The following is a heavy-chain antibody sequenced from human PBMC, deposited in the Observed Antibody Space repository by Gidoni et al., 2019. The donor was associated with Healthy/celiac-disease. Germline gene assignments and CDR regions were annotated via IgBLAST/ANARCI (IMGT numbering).Heavy chain of an antibody. CDR1: GYSISSGYY. D-gene: IGHD3-10*01. CDR3: ARSTGSGSYYIFYDAFDI. CDR2: IYHSGST. J-gene: IGHJ3*02. Sequence: QVQLQESGPGLVKPSETLSLTCTVSGYSISSGYYWGWIRQPPGKGLEWIGCIYHSGSTYYNPSLKSRVTISVDTSKNQFSLKLSSVTAADTAVYYCARSTGSGSYYIFYDAFDIWGQGTMVTVSS. V-gene: IGHV4-38-2*02.